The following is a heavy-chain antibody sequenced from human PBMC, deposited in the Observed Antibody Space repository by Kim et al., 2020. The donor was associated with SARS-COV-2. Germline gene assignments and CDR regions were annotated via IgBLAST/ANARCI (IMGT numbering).Heavy chain of an antibody. J-gene: IGHJ6*02. CDR2: ISSSSSYI. D-gene: IGHD6-6*01. Sequence: GGSLRLSCAASGFTFSSYSMNWVRQAPGKGLEWVSSISSSSSYIYYADSVKGRFTISRDNAKNSLYLQMNSLRAEDTAVYYCARDRAHIAAYYYGMDVWGQGTPVTVSS. CDR3: ARDRAHIAAYYYGMDV. CDR1: GFTFSSYS. V-gene: IGHV3-21*01.